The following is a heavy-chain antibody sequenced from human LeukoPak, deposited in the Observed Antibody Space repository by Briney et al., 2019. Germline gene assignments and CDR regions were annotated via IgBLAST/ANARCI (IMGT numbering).Heavy chain of an antibody. V-gene: IGHV3-23*01. D-gene: IGHD1-26*01. Sequence: GSLRLSCAASGFTFSSSAMSWVRQAPGKGLEWVSAISNNGGYTYYADSVQGRFTISRDNSKSTLCLQMNSLRAEDTAVYYCAKDVGKWESLHFFDYWGQGTLVTVSS. J-gene: IGHJ4*02. CDR1: GFTFSSSA. CDR3: AKDVGKWESLHFFDY. CDR2: ISNNGGYT.